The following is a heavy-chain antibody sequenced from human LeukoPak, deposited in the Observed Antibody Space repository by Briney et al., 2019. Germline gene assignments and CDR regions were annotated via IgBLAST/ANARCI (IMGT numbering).Heavy chain of an antibody. V-gene: IGHV1-8*01. CDR3: ARAVSRIAVATQGAFDI. CDR2: MNPNSGNT. J-gene: IGHJ3*02. CDR1: GYTFTSYD. Sequence: ASVKVSCKASGYTFTSYDINWVRQATGQGLEWMGWMNPNSGNTGYAQKFQGRVTMTRNTSISTAYMELSSLRSEDTAVYYCARAVSRIAVATQGAFDIWGQGTMVTVSS. D-gene: IGHD6-19*01.